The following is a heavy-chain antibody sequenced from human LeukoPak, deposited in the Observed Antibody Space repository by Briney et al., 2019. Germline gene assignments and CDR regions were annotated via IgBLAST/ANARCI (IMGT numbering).Heavy chain of an antibody. CDR2: INHSGST. CDR3: ARAFRDGYNRDYYYGMDV. Sequence: SQTLSLTCTVSGGSISSGGYYWSWIRQPPGKGLEWIGEINHSGSTNYNPSLKSRVTISVDTSKNQFSLKLSSVTAADTAVYYCARAFRDGYNRDYYYGMDVWGQGTTVTVSS. D-gene: IGHD5-24*01. J-gene: IGHJ6*02. CDR1: GGSISSGGYY. V-gene: IGHV4-30-2*01.